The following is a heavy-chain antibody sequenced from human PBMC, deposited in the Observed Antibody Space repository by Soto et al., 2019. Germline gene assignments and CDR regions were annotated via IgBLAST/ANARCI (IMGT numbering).Heavy chain of an antibody. CDR2: IKEDGSEK. CDR3: AREGSTLIVD. CDR1: GFTSSSYW. J-gene: IGHJ4*02. V-gene: IGHV3-7*01. Sequence: EVQLVESGGGLVQPGGSLRLSFAVSGFTSSSYWMSWVRQGTGKGLEWVGNIKEDGSEKYYGDSVKGRFTISRDNAKNSIYLQMNGLRAEDTAVYYCAREGSTLIVDWGQGTLVTVSS. D-gene: IGHD6-13*01.